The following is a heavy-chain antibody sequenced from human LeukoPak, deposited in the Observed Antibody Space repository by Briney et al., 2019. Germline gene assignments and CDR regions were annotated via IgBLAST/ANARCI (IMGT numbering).Heavy chain of an antibody. CDR2: INPSGGST. D-gene: IGHD1-7*01. CDR1: GGTFSSYA. CDR3: ARDGLELHDWFDP. V-gene: IGHV1-46*01. Sequence: ASVKVSCKASGGTFSSYAISWVRQAPGQGLEWMGIINPSGGSTSYAQKFQGRVTMTRDMSTSTVYMELGSLRSEDTAVYYCARDGLELHDWFDPWGQGTLVTVSS. J-gene: IGHJ5*02.